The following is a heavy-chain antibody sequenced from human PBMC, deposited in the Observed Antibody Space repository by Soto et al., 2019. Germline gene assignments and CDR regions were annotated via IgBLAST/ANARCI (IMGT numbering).Heavy chain of an antibody. CDR1: GGTFSSYA. CDR3: ARGGSGWLRRGGWFDP. CDR2: IIPIFGSA. D-gene: IGHD5-12*01. J-gene: IGHJ5*02. Sequence: QVQLVQSGAEVKKPGSSVKVSCKASGGTFSSYAISWVRQAPGQGLEWMGGIIPIFGSANYAQKFQGRVTITPDESTNTAYMELSSLRSEDTAVYYCARGGSGWLRRGGWFDPWGQGTLVTVSS. V-gene: IGHV1-69*05.